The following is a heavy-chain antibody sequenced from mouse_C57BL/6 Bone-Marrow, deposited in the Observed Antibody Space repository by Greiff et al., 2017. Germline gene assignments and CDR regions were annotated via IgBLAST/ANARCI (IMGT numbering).Heavy chain of an antibody. CDR2: IYPGSGNT. Sequence: VQLQQSGPELVKPGASVKISCKASGYSFTSSYIHWVKQRPGQGLEWIGWIYPGSGNTKYNEKFKGKATLTADTSSSTAYMQPSSLTSEDSAVYYCAVYRFFAYWGQGTLVTVSA. J-gene: IGHJ3*01. V-gene: IGHV1-66*01. D-gene: IGHD2-14*01. CDR1: GYSFTSSY. CDR3: AVYRFFAY.